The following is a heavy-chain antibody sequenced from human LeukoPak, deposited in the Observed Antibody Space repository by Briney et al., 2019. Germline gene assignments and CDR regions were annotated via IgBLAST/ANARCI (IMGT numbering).Heavy chain of an antibody. CDR1: GFTFSSFG. Sequence: PGGSLRLSCAASGFTFSSFGMSWVRQAPGKGLEWVSAVSSSGGHTFYADSVKGRFTISRDNSKSTLYLQMNSLRAEDTAAYYCAKCDYYDSSGYYYWGQGTLVTVSS. D-gene: IGHD3-22*01. CDR2: VSSSGGHT. CDR3: AKCDYYDSSGYYY. J-gene: IGHJ4*02. V-gene: IGHV3-23*01.